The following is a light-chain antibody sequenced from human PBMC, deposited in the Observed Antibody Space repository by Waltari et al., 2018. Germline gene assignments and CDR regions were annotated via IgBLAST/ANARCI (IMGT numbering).Light chain of an antibody. CDR3: QAWDSSTGV. CDR2: QDS. V-gene: IGLV3-1*01. Sequence: SYELTQPPSVSVAPGHTASITCSGDKLGANYACWYQQKPGQSPVLVIYQDSKRPSGIPERFSGSNSGNTATLTISGTQAMDEADYYCQAWDSSTGVFGTGTKVTVL. CDR1: KLGANY. J-gene: IGLJ1*01.